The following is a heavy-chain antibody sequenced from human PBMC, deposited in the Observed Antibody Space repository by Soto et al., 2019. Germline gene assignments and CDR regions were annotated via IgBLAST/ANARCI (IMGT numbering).Heavy chain of an antibody. Sequence: QVQLVESGGGVVQPGRSLRLSCAASGFTFNTFAMHWVRQAPGKGLEWVALISYDGSNKYYADSVKGRITISRDNSKNTLYLQMNSRRAEDTAIYYCAKDSSGWTFDYWGQGTLVTVSS. CDR2: ISYDGSNK. CDR1: GFTFNTFA. V-gene: IGHV3-30*18. J-gene: IGHJ4*02. CDR3: AKDSSGWTFDY. D-gene: IGHD6-19*01.